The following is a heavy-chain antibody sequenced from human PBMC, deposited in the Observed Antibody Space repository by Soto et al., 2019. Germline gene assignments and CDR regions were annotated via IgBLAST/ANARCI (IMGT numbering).Heavy chain of an antibody. Sequence: QVQLVEAGGGVVQPGRSLRLSCAASGFTFSSFAIHWVRQAPGKGLEWVSRISYDGSNKYYADSGKGRFTISRDNSKNTLYLQMNSLRAEDTAVYYCARAYDSSMNDFDYWGQGTLVTVSS. J-gene: IGHJ4*02. D-gene: IGHD3-22*01. CDR1: GFTFSSFA. CDR2: ISYDGSNK. V-gene: IGHV3-30-3*01. CDR3: ARAYDSSMNDFDY.